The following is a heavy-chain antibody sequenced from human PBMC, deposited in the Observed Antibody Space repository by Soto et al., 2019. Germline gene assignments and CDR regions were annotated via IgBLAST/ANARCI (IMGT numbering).Heavy chain of an antibody. CDR2: ASASGVSR. CDR1: GFTFSNYA. Sequence: AGGSLRLSCVASGFTFSNYAMNWVRQVPGKGLEWVSGASASGVSRYYADSVQGRFTISRDNSNNTLYLQMSSLRADDTAIYYCAKTAGLGSYYYGMDVWGQGTTVTVSS. J-gene: IGHJ6*02. CDR3: AKTAGLGSYYYGMDV. V-gene: IGHV3-23*01. D-gene: IGHD3-16*01.